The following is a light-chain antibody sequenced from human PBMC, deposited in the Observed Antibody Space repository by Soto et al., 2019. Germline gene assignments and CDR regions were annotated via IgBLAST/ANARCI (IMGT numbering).Light chain of an antibody. CDR3: QQLNSYLIT. Sequence: DIQMTQSPSSLSASVGDRVTITCRASQSISSYLNWYQQKPGKAPKLLIYAASSLHTGVPSRFSGSGSGTEFTLTISSLQPEDFATYYCQQLNSYLITFGQGTKVDIK. CDR1: QSISSY. V-gene: IGKV1-9*01. J-gene: IGKJ1*01. CDR2: AAS.